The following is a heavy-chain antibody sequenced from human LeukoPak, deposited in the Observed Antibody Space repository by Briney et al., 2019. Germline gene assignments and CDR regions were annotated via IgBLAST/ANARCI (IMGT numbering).Heavy chain of an antibody. D-gene: IGHD3-16*01. Sequence: PSETLSLTCTVSGGSISSYYWSWIRQPAGKGLEWIGRIYTSGSTNYNPSLKSRVTMSVDTSKNQFSLKLSSVTAADTAVYYCARELGYDYVLSDAFDTWGQGTMVTVSS. CDR2: IYTSGST. CDR3: ARELGYDYVLSDAFDT. CDR1: GGSISSYY. J-gene: IGHJ3*02. V-gene: IGHV4-4*07.